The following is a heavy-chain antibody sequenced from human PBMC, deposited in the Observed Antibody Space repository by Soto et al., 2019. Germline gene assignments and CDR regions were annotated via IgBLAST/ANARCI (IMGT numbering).Heavy chain of an antibody. CDR1: GFTFSSYS. CDR3: AGDRSMIIVVPGH. J-gene: IGHJ4*02. D-gene: IGHD3-22*01. Sequence: GGSLRLSCAASGFTFSSYSMNWVRQAPGKGLEWVSSISSSSSYIYYADSVKGRFTISRDNSKNTLYLQMNSLRAEDTAVYYWAGDRSMIIVVPGHWGQGTLVTVSS. V-gene: IGHV3-21*06. CDR2: ISSSSSYI.